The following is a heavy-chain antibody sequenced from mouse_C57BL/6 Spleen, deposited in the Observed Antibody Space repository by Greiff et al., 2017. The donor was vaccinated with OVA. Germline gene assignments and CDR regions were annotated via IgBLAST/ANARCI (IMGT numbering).Heavy chain of an antibody. J-gene: IGHJ2*01. Sequence: EVKLMESGPGLVKPSQSLSLTCSVTGYSITSGYYWNWIRQFPGNKLEWMGYISYDGSNNYNPSLKNRISITRDTSKNQFFLKLNSVTTEDTATYYCARAPITPDFDYWGQGTTLTVSS. CDR1: GYSITSGYY. D-gene: IGHD1-1*01. V-gene: IGHV3-6*01. CDR2: ISYDGSN. CDR3: ARAPITPDFDY.